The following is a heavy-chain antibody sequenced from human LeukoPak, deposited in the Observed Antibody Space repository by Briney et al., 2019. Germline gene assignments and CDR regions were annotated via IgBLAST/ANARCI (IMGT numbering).Heavy chain of an antibody. CDR1: GLTFSNHA. J-gene: IGHJ4*02. CDR3: AKKYYYDSSGYSHFDY. CDR2: ISGSGHIT. V-gene: IGHV3-23*01. Sequence: AASGLTFSNHAMGWVRQAPGKGLEWVSAISGSGHITFYADSVRGRFTISRDNSKNTLYLQLHSLGAEDTAVYYCAKKYYYDSSGYSHFDYWGQGTLVTVSS. D-gene: IGHD3-22*01.